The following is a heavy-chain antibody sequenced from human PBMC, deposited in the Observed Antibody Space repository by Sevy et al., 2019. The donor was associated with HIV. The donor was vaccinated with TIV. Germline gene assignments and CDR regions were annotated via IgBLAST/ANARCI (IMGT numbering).Heavy chain of an antibody. CDR1: GFSFTSYF. J-gene: IGHJ6*02. D-gene: IGHD3-22*01. Sequence: GESLKISCEGSGFSFTSYFIAWVRQMPGKGLEWMGVIYPGDSDTRYSPSFQGQVTISADKSISTAFLPWSSLKASDTAIYYCARQSPHHYDTSGYYGNYYYYALDVWGQGTTVTVSS. V-gene: IGHV5-51*01. CDR3: ARQSPHHYDTSGYYGNYYYYALDV. CDR2: IYPGDSDT.